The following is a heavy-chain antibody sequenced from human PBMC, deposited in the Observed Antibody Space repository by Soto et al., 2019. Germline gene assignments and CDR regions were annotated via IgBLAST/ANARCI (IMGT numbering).Heavy chain of an antibody. D-gene: IGHD6-13*01. J-gene: IGHJ4*02. CDR1: GFTFSSYG. V-gene: IGHV3-30*18. CDR3: AKDPLTFSSSWYYFDY. CDR2: ISYDGSNK. Sequence: PGGSLRLSCAASGFTFSSYGMHWVRQAPCKGPEWVAVISYDGSNKYYADSVKGRFTISRDNSKNTLYLQMNSLRAEDTAVYYCAKDPLTFSSSWYYFDYWAQGTLVTVSS.